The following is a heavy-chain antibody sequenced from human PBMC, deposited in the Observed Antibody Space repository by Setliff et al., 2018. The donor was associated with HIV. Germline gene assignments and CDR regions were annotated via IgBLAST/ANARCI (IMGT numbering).Heavy chain of an antibody. J-gene: IGHJ4*02. CDR2: ISHSGIT. V-gene: IGHV4-39*01. D-gene: IGHD5-18*01. CDR3: AVTSMASSFDY. CDR1: GVSTISSSSSYY. Sequence: SETLSLTCIVSGVSTISSSSSYYWGWIRQPPGKGLEWIGYISHSGITYYNPSLKSRVTISVDTSKNSLYLQMNSLRAEDTAVYYCAVTSMASSFDYWGQGALVTVSS.